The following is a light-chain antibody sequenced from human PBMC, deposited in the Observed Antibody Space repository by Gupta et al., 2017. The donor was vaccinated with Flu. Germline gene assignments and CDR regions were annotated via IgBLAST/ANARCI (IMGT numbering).Light chain of an antibody. CDR1: QDISHY. J-gene: IGKJ2*01. CDR3: QQYSLVPRT. V-gene: IGKV1-33*01. Sequence: DIQMTQSPSSLSASVGDRVTITCQASQDISHYLNWYQQKPGKGPKVLIYEASHLEAGVPSRFTGGRSGTDFALTIDSLQPEDIGTYFCQQYSLVPRTFGQGTKLEIK. CDR2: EAS.